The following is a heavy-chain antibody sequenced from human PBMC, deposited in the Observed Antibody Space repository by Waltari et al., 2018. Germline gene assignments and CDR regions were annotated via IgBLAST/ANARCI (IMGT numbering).Heavy chain of an antibody. CDR3: ASGEQPRDY. J-gene: IGHJ4*02. Sequence: QVQLVESGGGVVQPGRSLRLSCASSGLTFSSYAMHWVRQAPGKGLEWVAVISYDGSNKYYADSVKGRFTISRDNSKNTLYLQMNSLRAEDTAVYYCASGEQPRDYWGQGTLVTVSS. D-gene: IGHD6-13*01. CDR1: GLTFSSYA. CDR2: ISYDGSNK. V-gene: IGHV3-30-3*01.